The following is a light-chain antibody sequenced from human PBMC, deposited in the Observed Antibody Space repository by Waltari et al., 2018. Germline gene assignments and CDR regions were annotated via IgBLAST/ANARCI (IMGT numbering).Light chain of an antibody. Sequence: QSALTQPASVSGSPGQSITISCTGTSSDGGGYNYVSWYQQHPGKAPKLIIYDVSQRPSVVSNRFSASKSGNTASLAISGLQAEDEADYYCSSYTTSTTLFGGGTKLTVL. J-gene: IGLJ2*01. CDR1: SSDGGGYNY. CDR2: DVS. V-gene: IGLV2-14*01. CDR3: SSYTTSTTL.